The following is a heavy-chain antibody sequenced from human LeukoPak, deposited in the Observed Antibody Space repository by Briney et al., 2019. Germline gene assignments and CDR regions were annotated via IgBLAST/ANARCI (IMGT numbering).Heavy chain of an antibody. CDR3: AKDGRVPGPTYSWFDY. Sequence: GGSLRLSCAASGFTFDDYAMHWVRQAPGKGLEWVSGISWNSGSIGYADSVKGRFTISRDNAKNSLYLQMNSLRAEDTALYYCAKDGRVPGPTYSWFDYWGQGTLVTVSS. V-gene: IGHV3-9*01. J-gene: IGHJ4*02. CDR1: GFTFDDYA. CDR2: ISWNSGSI. D-gene: IGHD2-21*01.